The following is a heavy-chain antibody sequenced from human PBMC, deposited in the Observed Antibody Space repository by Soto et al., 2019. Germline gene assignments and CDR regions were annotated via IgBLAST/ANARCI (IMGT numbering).Heavy chain of an antibody. CDR2: IKTDGRFT. CDR3: TRGNNWALEY. CDR1: GFTFSKHW. J-gene: IGHJ1*01. V-gene: IGHV3-74*01. D-gene: IGHD1-1*01. Sequence: EVQLVESGGGLVQPGGSLRLSCEASGFTFSKHWTHWVRQAPGKGLVWVSHIKTDGRFTRYADSVKARFTISRDNARNTLYPQKNSLWAEGTAVYYWTRGNNWALEYWGQGTLVTVAS.